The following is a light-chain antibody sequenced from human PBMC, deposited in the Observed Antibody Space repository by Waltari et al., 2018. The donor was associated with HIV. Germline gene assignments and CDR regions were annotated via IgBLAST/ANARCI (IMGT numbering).Light chain of an antibody. CDR3: ATWDDSLNAWV. J-gene: IGLJ3*02. V-gene: IGLV1-44*01. CDR1: SSNIGSTT. CDR2: SNN. Sequence: QSVLTQPPSASGTPGQRVTISCSGSSSNIGSTTVTWYQLLPGTAPKLLIYSNNQRPSGVPDRFSGSKSGPSASLAISGLQSEDEADYYCATWDDSLNAWVFGGGTKLTVL.